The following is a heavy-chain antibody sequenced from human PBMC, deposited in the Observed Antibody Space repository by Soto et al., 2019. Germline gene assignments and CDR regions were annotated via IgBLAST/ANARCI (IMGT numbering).Heavy chain of an antibody. Sequence: GSGPTLVNPTHTLTLTCTFSGFSLSTSGMCVSWIRQPPGKTLEWIALIDLDDDIYYSTSLKSTLTIFKDTSINHLILTMTYMDPVDTATYYCARERYGDHYYFYGMDVLCQDTTHTVSS. CDR1: GFSLSTSGMC. CDR3: ARERYGDHYYFYGMDV. D-gene: IGHD4-17*01. V-gene: IGHV2-70*01. J-gene: IGHJ6*02. CDR2: IDLDDDI.